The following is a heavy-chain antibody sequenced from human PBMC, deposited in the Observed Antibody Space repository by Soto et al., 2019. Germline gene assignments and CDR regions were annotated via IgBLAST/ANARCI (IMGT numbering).Heavy chain of an antibody. D-gene: IGHD5-12*01. CDR1: GYTFTSYD. Sequence: ASVKVSCKASGYTFTSYDINCVRQATGQGLEWMGWMNPNSGNTGYAQKFQGRVTMTRNTSITTAYLELSSLRSEDTAVYYCASLSSHIVATIPFWGQGTLVTVSS. CDR2: MNPNSGNT. J-gene: IGHJ4*02. CDR3: ASLSSHIVATIPF. V-gene: IGHV1-8*01.